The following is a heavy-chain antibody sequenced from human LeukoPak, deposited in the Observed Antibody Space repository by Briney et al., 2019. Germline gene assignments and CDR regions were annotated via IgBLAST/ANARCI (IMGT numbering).Heavy chain of an antibody. V-gene: IGHV3-7*04. Sequence: GGSLRLSCAASGFPFSSYWMTWVRQAPGKGLEWVANIKQDGSKKSYVDSVKGRFTISRDNAKNSLYLQMNSLRAEDTAIYYCTRVGYIDEGINYWGQGTLVTVSS. CDR1: GFPFSSYW. D-gene: IGHD5-24*01. CDR3: TRVGYIDEGINY. CDR2: IKQDGSKK. J-gene: IGHJ4*02.